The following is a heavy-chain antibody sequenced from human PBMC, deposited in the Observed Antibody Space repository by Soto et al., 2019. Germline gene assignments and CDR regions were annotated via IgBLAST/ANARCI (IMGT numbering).Heavy chain of an antibody. Sequence: QRQLQESGPGLVKPSETLSLTCTVSGGSISSTDCYWSWIRQPPGKGLEWIGLTYYRDITSYNPSLESRVTISADTSKNQFSLNLNSVTAADTAVYYCARQYYGAPGDSWGQGTLVTVSS. CDR2: TYYRDIT. CDR3: ARQYYGAPGDS. V-gene: IGHV4-39*01. D-gene: IGHD3-3*01. CDR1: GGSISSTDCY. J-gene: IGHJ4*02.